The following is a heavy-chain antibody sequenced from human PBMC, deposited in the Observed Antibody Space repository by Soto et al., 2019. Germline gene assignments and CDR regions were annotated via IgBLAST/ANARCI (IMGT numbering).Heavy chain of an antibody. CDR2: IHTGGEAT. CDR3: LKVLALRCSRTSCSLGMAV. D-gene: IGHD3-10*02. J-gene: IGHJ6*02. CDR1: GFTLKSHA. V-gene: IGHV3-64*04. Sequence: GGYLRLSCSASGFTLKSHAMHWVRQAQGKGLEYISSIHTGGEATLYADAVRGIFVVSSDNSNNTLDRQMTGLNHGDTGVYYCLKVLALRCSRTSCSLGMAVWALLPTVIVSS.